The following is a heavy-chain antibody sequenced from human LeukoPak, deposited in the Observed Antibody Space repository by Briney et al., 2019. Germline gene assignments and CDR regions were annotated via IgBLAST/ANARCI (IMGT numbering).Heavy chain of an antibody. D-gene: IGHD5/OR15-5a*01. J-gene: IGHJ5*02. CDR3: ARHVSWRDWFDP. V-gene: IGHV4-59*08. CDR1: GASITTYY. CDR2: LYYRGSP. Sequence: PSETLSLTCTVSGASITTYYWSWIRQSPEKGLEWIGYLYYRGSPNYNPSLKSRVTISVDTSKNQFSLKLSSVTAADTAVYYCARHVSWRDWFDPWGQGTLVTVSS.